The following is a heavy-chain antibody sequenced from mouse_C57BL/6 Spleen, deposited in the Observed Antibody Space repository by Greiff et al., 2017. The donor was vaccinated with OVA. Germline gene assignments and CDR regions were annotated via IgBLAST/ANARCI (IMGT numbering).Heavy chain of an antibody. CDR2: IYIGNGYT. Sequence: EVKLQESGAELVRPGSSVKMSCKTSGYTFTSYGINWVKQRPGQGLEWIGYIYIGNGYTEYNEKFKGKATLTSDTSSSTAYMQLSSLTSEDSAIYFCASQDFDSPYAMDYWGQGTSVTVSS. V-gene: IGHV1-58*01. CDR3: ASQDFDSPYAMDY. CDR1: GYTFTSYG. J-gene: IGHJ4*01. D-gene: IGHD2-4*01.